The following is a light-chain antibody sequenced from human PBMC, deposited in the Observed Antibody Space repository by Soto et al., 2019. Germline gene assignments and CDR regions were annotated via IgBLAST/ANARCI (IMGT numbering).Light chain of an antibody. CDR1: SSNIGSNY. CDR3: AAWDDSLSGVV. CDR2: SNN. V-gene: IGLV1-47*02. Sequence: LTQPPSASGTPGQRVTISCSGSSSNIGSNYVYWYQQLPGTAPKLLIYSNNQRPSGVPDRFSGSKSGTSASLAISGLRSEDEADYYCAAWDDSLSGVVFGGGTKLTVL. J-gene: IGLJ2*01.